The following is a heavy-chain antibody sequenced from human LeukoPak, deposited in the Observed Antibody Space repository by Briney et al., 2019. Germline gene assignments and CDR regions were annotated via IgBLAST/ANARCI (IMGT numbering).Heavy chain of an antibody. J-gene: IGHJ4*02. CDR3: AKPFYDFWSGYSVFDY. V-gene: IGHV3-30*02. CDR2: MQNNGNDK. Sequence: GGSLRLYCAASGFSISTYGIHWIRQAPGKGLEWVAFMQNNGNDKYYADSVKGRFTISRDNSKNTLYLQMNSLRAEDTAVYYCAKPFYDFWSGYSVFDYWGQGTLVTVSS. CDR1: GFSISTYG. D-gene: IGHD3-3*01.